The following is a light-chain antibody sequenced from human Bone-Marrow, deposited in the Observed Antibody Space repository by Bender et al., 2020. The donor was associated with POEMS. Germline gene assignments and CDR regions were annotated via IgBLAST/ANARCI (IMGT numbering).Light chain of an antibody. CDR2: QDN. Sequence: SYDLTQPPSVSVSPGQTAIITCSGDKLGNKYACWYQQKPGQSPVLVIYQDNKRPSGIPERFSGSNSGNTATLTISGTQAMDEADYYCQAWDTSTFFVFGTGTKVTVL. V-gene: IGLV3-1*01. CDR1: KLGNKY. CDR3: QAWDTSTFFV. J-gene: IGLJ1*01.